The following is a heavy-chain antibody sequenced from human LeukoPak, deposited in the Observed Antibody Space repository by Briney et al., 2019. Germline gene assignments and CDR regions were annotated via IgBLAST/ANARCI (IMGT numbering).Heavy chain of an antibody. Sequence: SETLSLTCTVSGGSISSSSYYWGWIRQPPGKGLEWIGSIYYSGSTCYNPSLKSRVTISVDTSKNQFSLELSSATAADTAVYYCARQLGYCSSTSCYADKVDYWGQGTLVTVSS. V-gene: IGHV4-39*01. CDR1: GGSISSSSYY. CDR2: IYYSGST. CDR3: ARQLGYCSSTSCYADKVDY. J-gene: IGHJ4*02. D-gene: IGHD2-2*01.